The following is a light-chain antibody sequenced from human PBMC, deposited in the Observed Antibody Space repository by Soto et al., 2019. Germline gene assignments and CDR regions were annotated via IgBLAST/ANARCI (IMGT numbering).Light chain of an antibody. CDR3: QVWDSSSDQPVV. CDR1: NIGSKS. V-gene: IGLV3-21*04. J-gene: IGLJ2*01. Sequence: SYELTQPPSVSVAPGKTARITCGGNNIGSKSVHWYQQKPGQAPVLVIYSDSDRPSGIPERFSGSNSGNTATLTISRVEAGDEADYYCQVWDSSSDQPVVFGGGTKLTVL. CDR2: SDS.